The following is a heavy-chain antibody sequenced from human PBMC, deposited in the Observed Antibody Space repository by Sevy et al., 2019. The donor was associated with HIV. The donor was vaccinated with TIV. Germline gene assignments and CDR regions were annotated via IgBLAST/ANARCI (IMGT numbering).Heavy chain of an antibody. Sequence: GGSLRLSCAASGFTFSSHWMSWVRQAPGKGLEWVANIKQDGSEKYYVDSVKGRFTISRDNAKNSLALQMNSLRAEDTAVYYCAGDTGGIGMDVWGQGTTVTVSS. CDR3: AGDTGGIGMDV. J-gene: IGHJ6*02. V-gene: IGHV3-7*01. CDR2: IKQDGSEK. D-gene: IGHD6-13*01. CDR1: GFTFSSHW.